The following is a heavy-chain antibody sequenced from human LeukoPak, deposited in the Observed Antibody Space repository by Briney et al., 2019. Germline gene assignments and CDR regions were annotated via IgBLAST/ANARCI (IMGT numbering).Heavy chain of an antibody. CDR1: GFTFSRYA. Sequence: TGGSLRLSCSASGFTFSRYAMHWVRQAPGKGLEYVSAISSNGGSTYYGDSVKGRFTISRDNAKNSLYLQMNSLRAEDTAVYYCARDAPAGYCSGGSCYSWFDPWGQGTLVTVSS. CDR2: ISSNGGST. J-gene: IGHJ5*02. D-gene: IGHD2-15*01. V-gene: IGHV3-64*04. CDR3: ARDAPAGYCSGGSCYSWFDP.